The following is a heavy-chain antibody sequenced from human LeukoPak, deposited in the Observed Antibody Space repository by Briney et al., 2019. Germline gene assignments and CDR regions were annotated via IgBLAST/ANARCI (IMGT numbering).Heavy chain of an antibody. CDR3: ASSRVAIFGVVTTEWDY. Sequence: GSSVKVSCKASGGTFSSYAISWVRRAPGQGLEWMGRIIPIFGTANYAQKFQGRVTITTDESTSTAYMELSSLRSEDTAVYYCASSRVAIFGVVTTEWDYWGQGTLVTVSS. V-gene: IGHV1-69*05. CDR1: GGTFSSYA. CDR2: IIPIFGTA. D-gene: IGHD3-3*01. J-gene: IGHJ4*02.